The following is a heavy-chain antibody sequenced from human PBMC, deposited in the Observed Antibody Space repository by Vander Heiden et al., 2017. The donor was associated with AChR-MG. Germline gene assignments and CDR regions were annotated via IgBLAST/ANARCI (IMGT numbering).Heavy chain of an antibody. Sequence: EVQLAASGGGLAKPGGSLRLSCAASGFTFRSYSMNVVRQALGKGLEWVSSISSRSSYIYDADTVKGRFTISRDNAKTSRYLQMNSLRAEDTAVYYCASHGPLEWLFGYYYYYYMDVWGKGTTVTVSS. J-gene: IGHJ6*03. V-gene: IGHV3-21*03. D-gene: IGHD3-3*01. CDR1: GFTFRSYS. CDR3: ASHGPLEWLFGYYYYYYMDV. CDR2: ISSRSSYI.